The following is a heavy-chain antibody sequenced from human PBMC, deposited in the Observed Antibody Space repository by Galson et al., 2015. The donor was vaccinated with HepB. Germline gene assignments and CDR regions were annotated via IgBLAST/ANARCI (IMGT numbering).Heavy chain of an antibody. CDR3: ARGAAVIEQWLVLPLTYFDY. D-gene: IGHD6-19*01. J-gene: IGHJ4*02. V-gene: IGHV4-39*07. CDR1: GAPISSSDYY. CDR2: IYYSGST. Sequence: SETLSLTCSVSGAPISSSDYYWGWIRQPPGKGLEWIGSIYYSGSTNYNPSLKSRVTISVDTSKNQFSLKLSSVTAADTAVYYCARGAAVIEQWLVLPLTYFDYWGQGTLVTVSS.